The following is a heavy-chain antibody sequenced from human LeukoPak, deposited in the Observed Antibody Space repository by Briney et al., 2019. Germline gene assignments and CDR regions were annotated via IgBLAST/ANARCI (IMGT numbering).Heavy chain of an antibody. CDR3: ARGSSAFYSFFDY. J-gene: IGHJ4*02. V-gene: IGHV5-51*01. CDR2: IYAGDSDT. CDR1: GYSFTNYW. D-gene: IGHD3-22*01. Sequence: LGESLKISCKGSGYSFTNYWIGWVRQMPGKGLEWMGIIYAGDSDTRYSPSFQGLVTISADKSISTVYLQWSSLKASDTAMHYCARGSSAFYSFFDYWGQGTLVTVSS.